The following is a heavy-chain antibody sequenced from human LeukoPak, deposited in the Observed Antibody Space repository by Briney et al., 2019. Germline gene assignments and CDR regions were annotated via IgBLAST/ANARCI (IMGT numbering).Heavy chain of an antibody. V-gene: IGHV3-21*01. D-gene: IGHD2-8*01. CDR3: ARDGPKYCSNGVCYAPVDP. CDR1: GFTFSSYS. Sequence: GGSLRLSCAASGFTFSSYSMNWVRQAPGKGLEWVSSISSGSSYIYYADSVKGRFTISRDNGKNSLYLQMNSLRAEGTAVYYCARDGPKYCSNGVCYAPVDPWGQGTLVTVSS. J-gene: IGHJ5*02. CDR2: ISSGSSYI.